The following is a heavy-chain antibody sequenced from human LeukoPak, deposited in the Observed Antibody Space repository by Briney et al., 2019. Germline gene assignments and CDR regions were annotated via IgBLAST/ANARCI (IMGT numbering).Heavy chain of an antibody. CDR2: IKEDESAK. Sequence: GGSLRLSCAASGFTFSTYWMAWVRQAPGKGLEWVANIKEDESAKHQADSVKGRFTISRDNAQDSVYLQMSSLRGEDTAVYYCARDVGGSLDYWGQGTLVTVSS. J-gene: IGHJ4*02. CDR1: GFTFSTYW. D-gene: IGHD1-26*01. V-gene: IGHV3-7*01. CDR3: ARDVGGSLDY.